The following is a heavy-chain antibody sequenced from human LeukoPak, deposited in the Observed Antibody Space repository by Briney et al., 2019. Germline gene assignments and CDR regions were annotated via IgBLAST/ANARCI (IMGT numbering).Heavy chain of an antibody. Sequence: PSETLSLTCAVSADSFSSHYWTWIRQAPGKGLEWIGYISYFGSTNYNPSLKSRVTISIDTSKNQFSLKLSSVTAADTAVYYCARDLVTVTKGFDIWGQGTMVSVSS. CDR2: ISYFGST. CDR1: ADSFSSHY. J-gene: IGHJ3*02. V-gene: IGHV4-59*11. CDR3: ARDLVTVTKGFDI. D-gene: IGHD4-17*01.